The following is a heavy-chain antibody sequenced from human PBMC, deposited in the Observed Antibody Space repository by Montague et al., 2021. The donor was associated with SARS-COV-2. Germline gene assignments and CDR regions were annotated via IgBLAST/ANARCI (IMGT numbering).Heavy chain of an antibody. Sequence: TLSLTCTVSGGSISSGNYYWSWIRQPAGKGLEWIGRIYTSGSTNYNPSLKSRVTISVDTSKNQFSLKLSSVTAADTAVYYCARVGVGTMVRGVIPAYYYYGMDVWGQGTTVTVS. V-gene: IGHV4-61*02. J-gene: IGHJ6*02. CDR2: IYTSGST. CDR3: ARVGVGTMVRGVIPAYYYYGMDV. CDR1: GGSISSGNYY. D-gene: IGHD3-10*01.